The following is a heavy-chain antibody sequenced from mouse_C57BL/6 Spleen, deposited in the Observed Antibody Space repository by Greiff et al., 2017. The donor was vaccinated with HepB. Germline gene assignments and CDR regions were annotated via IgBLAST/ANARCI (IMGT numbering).Heavy chain of an antibody. V-gene: IGHV1-39*01. CDR3: GSLRDGSDRAMDD. CDR1: GYSFTDYN. J-gene: IGHJ4*01. D-gene: IGHD1-1*02. CDR2: INPNYGTT. Sequence: EVQLQQSGPELVKPGASVKISCKASGYSFTDYNMNWVKQSNGKSLEWIGVINPNYGTTSYNQKFKGKATLTVDQSSSTAYMQLNSLTSEDSAVYWCGSLRDGSDRAMDDWGEGTSVTVSS.